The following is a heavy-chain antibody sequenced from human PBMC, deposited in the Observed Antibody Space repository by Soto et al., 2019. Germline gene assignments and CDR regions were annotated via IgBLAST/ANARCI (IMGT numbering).Heavy chain of an antibody. CDR2: ISYDGSNK. V-gene: IGHV3-30-3*01. D-gene: IGHD3-16*01. CDR3: ARITWTNYFDC. Sequence: QVQLVESGGGVVQPGRSLRLSCAASGFTFSSYALHWVRQAPGKGLEWVAVISYDGSNKYYADSMKGRFTISRDNSKNTLYLQMNSLRREDTAVYYCARITWTNYFDCWGQGTLVTVSS. CDR1: GFTFSSYA. J-gene: IGHJ4*02.